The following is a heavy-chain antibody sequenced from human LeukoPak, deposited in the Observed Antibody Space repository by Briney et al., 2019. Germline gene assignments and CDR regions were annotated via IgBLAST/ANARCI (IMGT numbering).Heavy chain of an antibody. CDR1: GFTFSSYS. Sequence: GGSLRLSCAASGFTFSSYSMNWVRQAPGKGLEWVSSISSSSSCIYYADSVKGRFTISRDNAKNSLYLQMNSLRAEDTAVYYCARVAAGNGDIDYWGQGTLVTVSS. CDR2: ISSSSSCI. D-gene: IGHD6-13*01. CDR3: ARVAAGNGDIDY. J-gene: IGHJ4*02. V-gene: IGHV3-21*01.